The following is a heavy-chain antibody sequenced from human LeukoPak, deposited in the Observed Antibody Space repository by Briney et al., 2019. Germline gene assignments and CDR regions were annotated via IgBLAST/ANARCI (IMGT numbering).Heavy chain of an antibody. CDR2: IIPIFGTA. V-gene: IGHV1-69*13. Sequence: SVKVSCKASGGTFNSYAISWVRQAPGQGLEWMGGIIPIFGTANYAQKFQGRVTITADESTSTAYMELSSLRSEDTAVYYCARSASIGIAVEQWGQGTLVTVSS. CDR3: ARSASIGIAVEQ. J-gene: IGHJ4*02. D-gene: IGHD6-19*01. CDR1: GGTFNSYA.